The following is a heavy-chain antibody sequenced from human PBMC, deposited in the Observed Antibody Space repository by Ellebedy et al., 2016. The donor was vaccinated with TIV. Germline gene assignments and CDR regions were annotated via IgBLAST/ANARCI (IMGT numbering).Heavy chain of an antibody. Sequence: AASVKVSCKASGYTFTGYYMHWVRQAPGQGLEWMGWINPNSGGTNYAQKFQGRVTMTRDTSISTAYMELSRLRSDDTAVYYCARDEWFGESLFDYWGQGTLVTVSS. D-gene: IGHD3-10*01. CDR2: INPNSGGT. CDR1: GYTFTGYY. V-gene: IGHV1-2*02. J-gene: IGHJ4*02. CDR3: ARDEWFGESLFDY.